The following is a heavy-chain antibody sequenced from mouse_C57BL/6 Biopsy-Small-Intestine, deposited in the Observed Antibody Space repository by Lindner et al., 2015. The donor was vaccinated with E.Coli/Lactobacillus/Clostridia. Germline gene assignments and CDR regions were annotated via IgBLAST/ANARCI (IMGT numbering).Heavy chain of an antibody. Sequence: VQLQESGAELMKPGASVKLSCKATGYTFTGYWIEWVKQKPGHGLEWIGEILPGSGSTNYIEEFKGKATFTADTSSNTAYMQLSSLTTEDSAIYYCARHGSSGYYAMDYWGQGTSVTVSS. V-gene: IGHV1-9*01. D-gene: IGHD1-1*01. CDR1: GYTFTGYW. J-gene: IGHJ4*01. CDR2: ILPGSGST. CDR3: ARHGSSGYYAMDY.